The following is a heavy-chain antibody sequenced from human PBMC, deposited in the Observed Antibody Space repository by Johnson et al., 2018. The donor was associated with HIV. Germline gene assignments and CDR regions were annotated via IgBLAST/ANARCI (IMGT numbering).Heavy chain of an antibody. D-gene: IGHD3-10*01. CDR1: GFTFDDYA. V-gene: IGHV3-9*01. CDR3: ARALADGWFSYDVFDI. J-gene: IGHJ3*02. Sequence: VQLVESGGGLVQPGRSLRLSCAASGFTFDDYAMHWVRQAPGKGLEWVSGISWNSGSIGYADSVKGRFTISRDNAKNSLYLQMNSLRAEDTAVYYCARALADGWFSYDVFDIWGQGTMVTVSS. CDR2: ISWNSGSI.